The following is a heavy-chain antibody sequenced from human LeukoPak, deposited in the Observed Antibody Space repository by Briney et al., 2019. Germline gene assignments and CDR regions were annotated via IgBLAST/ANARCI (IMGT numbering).Heavy chain of an antibody. CDR3: VGYYDSSGYYD. V-gene: IGHV4-34*01. CDR2: ITHNGST. J-gene: IGHJ4*02. CDR1: GGSFSGYY. D-gene: IGHD3-22*01. Sequence: SETLSLTCAVYGGSFSGYYWSWIRQPPGKGLEWIGEITHNGSTNYNPSLKSRVTISVDTSKNQFSLKLSSVTAADTAVYYCVGYYDSSGYYDWGQGTLVTVSS.